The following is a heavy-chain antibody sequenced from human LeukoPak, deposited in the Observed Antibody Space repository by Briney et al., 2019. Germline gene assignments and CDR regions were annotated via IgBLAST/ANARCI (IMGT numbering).Heavy chain of an antibody. CDR3: AGARRYYYDSSGYSFDY. CDR1: GGSVSSGSYY. Sequence: PSETLSLTCTVSGGSVSSGSYYWSWIRQPPGKGLEWIGYIYYRGSTNYNPSLKSRVTISVDTSKNQFSLKLSSVTAADTAVYYCAGARRYYYDSSGYSFDYWGQGTLVTVSS. D-gene: IGHD3-22*01. J-gene: IGHJ4*02. CDR2: IYYRGST. V-gene: IGHV4-61*01.